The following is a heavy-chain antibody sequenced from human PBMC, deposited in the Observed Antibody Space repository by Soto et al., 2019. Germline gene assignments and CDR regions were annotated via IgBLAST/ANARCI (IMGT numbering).Heavy chain of an antibody. Sequence: GSLRLSCAASGFTFSSYGMHWVRQAPGKGLEWVAVIWYDGSNKYYADSVKGRFTISRDNSKNTLYLQMNSLRAEDTAVYYCAREGGDYHYYYYGMDVWGQGTTVTVSS. V-gene: IGHV3-33*01. CDR1: GFTFSSYG. CDR3: AREGGDYHYYYYGMDV. CDR2: IWYDGSNK. J-gene: IGHJ6*02. D-gene: IGHD4-17*01.